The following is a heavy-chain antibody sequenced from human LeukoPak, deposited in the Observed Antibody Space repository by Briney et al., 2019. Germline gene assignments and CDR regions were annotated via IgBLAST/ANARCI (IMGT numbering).Heavy chain of an antibody. Sequence: SETLSLTCSVSGGSVSRDSYYWSWIRQPPGKGLEWIAYIYYTGSTKYNPSLKSRVTISIDTSKNQFSLKLNSVTAADTAVYYCARDGVAGGFDYWGQGTLVTVSS. D-gene: IGHD6-19*01. V-gene: IGHV4-61*01. J-gene: IGHJ4*02. CDR1: GGSVSRDSYY. CDR3: ARDGVAGGFDY. CDR2: IYYTGST.